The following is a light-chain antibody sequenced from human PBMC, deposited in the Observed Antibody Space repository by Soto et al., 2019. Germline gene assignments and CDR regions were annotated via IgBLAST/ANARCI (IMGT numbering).Light chain of an antibody. Sequence: QSALTQPPSASGSPGQSVTISCTGTSSDVGGYDFVAWHQQHPGKAPRLMIYDVSKRPSGVPDRFSGSKSGYTASLTVSGLQAEDEADYYCSSFVGGNIYVFGTGTKFTVL. V-gene: IGLV2-8*01. CDR3: SSFVGGNIYV. CDR1: SSDVGGYDF. CDR2: DVS. J-gene: IGLJ1*01.